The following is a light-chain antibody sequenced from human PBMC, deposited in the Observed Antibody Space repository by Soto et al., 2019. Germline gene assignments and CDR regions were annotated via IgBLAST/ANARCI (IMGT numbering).Light chain of an antibody. CDR1: SSDVGGYNY. Sequence: QSVLTQPASVSGSPGQSITISCTGTSSDVGGYNYVSWYQQLPGKAPKLMIYDVSNRLSGVSDRFSGSKSGNTASLTISGLQAEDEADYYCSSYTSSSTLGVFGTGTKVTVL. J-gene: IGLJ1*01. CDR2: DVS. CDR3: SSYTSSSTLGV. V-gene: IGLV2-14*03.